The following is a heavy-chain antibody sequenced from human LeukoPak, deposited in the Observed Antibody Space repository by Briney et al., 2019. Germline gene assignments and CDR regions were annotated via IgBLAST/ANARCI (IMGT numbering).Heavy chain of an antibody. D-gene: IGHD6-6*01. V-gene: IGHV3-23*01. CDR1: GFTFSSYG. J-gene: IGHJ6*03. CDR3: AKAHIAADYYYYYMDV. CDR2: ISGSGGST. Sequence: PGGSLRLSCAASGFTFSSYGMHWVRRAPGKGLEWVSAISGSGGSTYYADSVKGRFTISRDNSKNTLYLQMNSLRAEDTAVYYCAKAHIAADYYYYYMDVWGKGTTVTVSS.